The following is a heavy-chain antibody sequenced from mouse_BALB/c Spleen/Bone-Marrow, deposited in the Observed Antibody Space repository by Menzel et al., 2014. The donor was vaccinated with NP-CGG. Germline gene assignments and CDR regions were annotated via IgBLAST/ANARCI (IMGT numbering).Heavy chain of an antibody. V-gene: IGHV14-3*02. CDR3: ARGGSSYGWYFDV. CDR2: IDPANGNT. D-gene: IGHD1-1*01. J-gene: IGHJ1*01. CDR1: GFNIKDTY. Sequence: VQLQQSGAELVKPGASVKLSCTASGFNIKDTYMHWVKQRPEQGLERIGRIDPANGNTKYDPKFQGKATITADTSSNTAYLQLGSLTSEDTAVYYCARGGSSYGWYFDVWGAGTTVTVSS.